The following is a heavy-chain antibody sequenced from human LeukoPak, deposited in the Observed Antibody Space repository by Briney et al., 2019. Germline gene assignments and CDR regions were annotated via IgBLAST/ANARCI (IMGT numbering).Heavy chain of an antibody. CDR2: IYYSGST. D-gene: IGHD2/OR15-2a*01. V-gene: IGHV4-39*01. J-gene: IGHJ4*02. CDR3: ARALTLQWIDY. CDR1: GGSITSSSYF. Sequence: PSETLSLTCTVSGGSITSSSYFWGWIRQSPGKGLEWIGTIYYSGSTYYTPSLKSRVTISVDTSKNQFSLRLSSVTAADTAVYYCARALTLQWIDYWGQGTLVTVSS.